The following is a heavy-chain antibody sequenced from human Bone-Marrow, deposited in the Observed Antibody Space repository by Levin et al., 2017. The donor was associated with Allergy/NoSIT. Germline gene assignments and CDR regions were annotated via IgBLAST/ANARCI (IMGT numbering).Heavy chain of an antibody. D-gene: IGHD3-10*01. V-gene: IGHV4-59*01. CDR2: IFYSGST. Sequence: SETLSLTCTVSGGSISGYYWSWARQPPGKGLEWVGHIFYSGSTNYNPSLKSRVTISINTTKNQFSLNLTSVTAADTAFYCCARSVAGEFDDWGQGTLVTVSS. CDR1: GGSISGYY. CDR3: ARSVAGEFDD. J-gene: IGHJ4*02.